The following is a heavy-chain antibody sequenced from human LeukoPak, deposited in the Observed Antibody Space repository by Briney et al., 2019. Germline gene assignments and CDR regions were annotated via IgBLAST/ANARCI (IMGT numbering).Heavy chain of an antibody. V-gene: IGHV3-30*02. D-gene: IGHD6-6*01. J-gene: IGHJ4*02. CDR1: GFTSSSYG. CDR2: TRYDISNN. CDR3: AKPPSDNSFAFDY. Sequence: GGCLRLSCVAAGFTSSSYGLHWVSQAPGEGLGWGSFTRYDISNNYYATSVKGRFTITRDNSKNTLYLPMNRLRSEDTAVYYGAKPPSDNSFAFDYWGQGTLVTVSS.